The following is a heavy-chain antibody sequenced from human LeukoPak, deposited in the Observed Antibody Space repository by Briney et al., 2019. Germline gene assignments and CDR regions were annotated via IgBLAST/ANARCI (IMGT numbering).Heavy chain of an antibody. CDR1: GGSINSISYY. D-gene: IGHD3-22*01. CDR2: IYHSGST. Sequence: SETLSLTCTVSGGSINSISYYWDWIRQPPGKGLEWIGSIYHSGSTYYNPSLKSRVTISVDTSKNQFSLKLSSVTAADTAVYYCARDRQYYYDSSGYYDYWGQGTLVTVSS. J-gene: IGHJ4*02. V-gene: IGHV4-39*07. CDR3: ARDRQYYYDSSGYYDY.